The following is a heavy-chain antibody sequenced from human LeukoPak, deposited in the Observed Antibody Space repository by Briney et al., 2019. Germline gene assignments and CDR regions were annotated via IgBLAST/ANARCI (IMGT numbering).Heavy chain of an antibody. CDR1: GGSISSSSYY. Sequence: PSETLSLTCTASGGSISSSSYYWGWIRQPPGKGLEWIGSIYYSGSTYYNPSLKSRVTISVDTSKNQFSLKLSSVTAADTAVYYCLSSTGGLWGQGTLVTVSS. CDR3: LSSTGGL. CDR2: IYYSGST. D-gene: IGHD2-2*01. V-gene: IGHV4-39*01. J-gene: IGHJ4*02.